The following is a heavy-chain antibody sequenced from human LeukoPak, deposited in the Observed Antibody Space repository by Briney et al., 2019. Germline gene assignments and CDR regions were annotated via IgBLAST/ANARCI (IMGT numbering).Heavy chain of an antibody. CDR1: GFTFSNAW. D-gene: IGHD6-19*01. CDR3: TTDPQWLFILYYFDY. CDR2: IKSKTDGGTT. J-gene: IGHJ4*02. V-gene: IGHV3-15*01. Sequence: KPGGSLRLSCAASGFTFSNAWMSWVRQAPGKGLEWVGRIKSKTDGGTTDYAAPVKGRFTISRDDSKNTLYLQMNSLKTEDTAVYYCTTDPQWLFILYYFDYWGQGTLVTVSS.